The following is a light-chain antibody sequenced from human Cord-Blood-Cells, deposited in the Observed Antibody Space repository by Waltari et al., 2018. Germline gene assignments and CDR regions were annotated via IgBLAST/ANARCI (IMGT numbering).Light chain of an antibody. CDR1: QSISSY. CDR3: QQSDSTPFT. J-gene: IGKJ3*01. CDR2: AAS. V-gene: IGKV1-39*01. Sequence: DIQMTQSPSSLSASVGDRVTITCRASQSISSYLNWYQQKPGKAPKLLIYAASSLQSGVPSSVSGSVSGTDFTLTISSLQPEAFATYYCQQSDSTPFTFGPGTKVDIK.